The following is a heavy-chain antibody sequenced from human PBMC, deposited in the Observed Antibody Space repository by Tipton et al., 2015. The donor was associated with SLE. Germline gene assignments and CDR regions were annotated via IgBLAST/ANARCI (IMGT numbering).Heavy chain of an antibody. CDR2: ISGSGGST. D-gene: IGHD3-22*01. J-gene: IGHJ4*02. V-gene: IGHV3-23*01. Sequence: SLRLSCAASGFTFSSYGMHWVRQAPGKGLEWVSAISGSGGSTYYADSVKGRFTISRDNSKNTLYLQMNSLRAEDTAVYYCAIQVSGYYGYFDYWGQGTLVTVSS. CDR1: GFTFSSYG. CDR3: AIQVSGYYGYFDY.